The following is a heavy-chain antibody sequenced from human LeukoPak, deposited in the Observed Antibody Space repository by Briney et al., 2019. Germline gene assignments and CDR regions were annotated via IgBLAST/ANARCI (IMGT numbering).Heavy chain of an antibody. CDR2: IYHSGST. V-gene: IGHV4-38-2*02. J-gene: IGHJ4*02. D-gene: IGHD3-22*01. Sequence: SETLSLTCTVSGYSISSGYYWGWIRQPPGKGLEWIGSIYHSGSTYYNPSLKSRVTISVDTSKNQFSLKLSSVTAADTAVYYCARVRHYYDSSGYFAFRYYFDYWGQGTLVTVSS. CDR1: GYSISSGYY. CDR3: ARVRHYYDSSGYFAFRYYFDY.